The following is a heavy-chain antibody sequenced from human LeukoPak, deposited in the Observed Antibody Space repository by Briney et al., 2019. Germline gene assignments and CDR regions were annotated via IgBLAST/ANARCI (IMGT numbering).Heavy chain of an antibody. CDR3: ARARSTMGVVFDY. CDR2: ISAYNGNT. V-gene: IGHV1-18*01. Sequence: ASVKVSCKASGYTFTNYGISWVRQAPGQGLEWMGWISAYNGNTNYAHKLQGRVTMTTDTSTRTAYMELRSLRSDDTAVYYCARARSTMGVVFDYWGQGTLVTVSS. CDR1: GYTFTNYG. D-gene: IGHD2-2*01. J-gene: IGHJ4*02.